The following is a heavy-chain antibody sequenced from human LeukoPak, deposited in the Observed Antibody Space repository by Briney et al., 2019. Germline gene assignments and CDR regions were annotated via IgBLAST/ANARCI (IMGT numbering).Heavy chain of an antibody. D-gene: IGHD3-22*01. CDR3: ARSDYYDSSGYWAFGY. J-gene: IGHJ4*02. CDR2: TYYRSKWYN. Sequence: SQTLSLTCAISGDSVSSNSAAWNWIRQSPSRGLEWLGRTYYRSKWYNDYAVSVKSRITISPDTSKNQFSLQLNSVTPEDTAVYYCARSDYYDSSGYWAFGYWGQGTLVTVSS. V-gene: IGHV6-1*01. CDR1: GDSVSSNSAA.